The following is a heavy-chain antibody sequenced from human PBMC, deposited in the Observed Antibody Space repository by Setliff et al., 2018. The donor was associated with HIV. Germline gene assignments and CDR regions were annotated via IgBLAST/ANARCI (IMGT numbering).Heavy chain of an antibody. V-gene: IGHV3-23*01. Sequence: PGGSLRLSCAASGFSFRTYAMSWVRQAPGKGLEWVSAISATAGDTYYADSVKGRFTISRDNAKNSLYLQMNSLRAEDTAVYYCARYNWNPLGYRFDYWGQGTLVTVSS. CDR1: GFSFRTYA. CDR3: ARYNWNPLGYRFDY. D-gene: IGHD1-20*01. CDR2: ISATAGDT. J-gene: IGHJ4*02.